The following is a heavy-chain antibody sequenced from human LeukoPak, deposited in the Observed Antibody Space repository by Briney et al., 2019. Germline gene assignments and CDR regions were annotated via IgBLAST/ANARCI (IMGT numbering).Heavy chain of an antibody. Sequence: SETLSLTCTVSGSSISGSFWGWIRQPPGKGLEYIGSIYHSGITYYNPSLRGRVTMSVDTSENQFSLKLSSVTAADTAVYYCARRITMMESFDYWGQGTLVTVSS. D-gene: IGHD3-22*01. J-gene: IGHJ4*02. CDR1: GSSISGSF. CDR2: IYHSGIT. V-gene: IGHV4-38-2*02. CDR3: ARRITMMESFDY.